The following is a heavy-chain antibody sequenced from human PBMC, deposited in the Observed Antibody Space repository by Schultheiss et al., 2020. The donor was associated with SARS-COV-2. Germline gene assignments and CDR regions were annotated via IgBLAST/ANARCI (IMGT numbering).Heavy chain of an antibody. CDR2: IYYSGST. J-gene: IGHJ6*03. CDR1: GGSVSSGSYY. V-gene: IGHV4-61*01. Sequence: SETLSLTCTVSGGSVSSGSYYWSWIRQPPGKGLEWIGYIYYSGSTYYNPSLKSRVTISVDTSKNQFSLKLISVTAADTAVYYCARVAEIVTLEPRYYYYLDVWGKGTTVTVSS. CDR3: ARVAEIVTLEPRYYYYLDV. D-gene: IGHD1-14*01.